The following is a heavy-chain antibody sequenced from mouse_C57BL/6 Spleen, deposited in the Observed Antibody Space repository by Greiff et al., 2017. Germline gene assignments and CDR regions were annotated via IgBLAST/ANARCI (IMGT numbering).Heavy chain of an antibody. CDR1: GYTFTSSW. D-gene: IGHD4-1*01. CDR3: DRGGGTWGFDY. CDR2: FDPSDSYT. V-gene: IGHV1-69*01. Sequence: QVKLQQPGAELVMPGASVKLSCKASGYTFTSSWMPWVKQRPGQGLEWIGEFDPSDSYTNYNQKFKGKSTLTVAKSSSTAYMQLSSLTSEDSAVYYCDRGGGTWGFDYWGQGTTLTVSS. J-gene: IGHJ2*01.